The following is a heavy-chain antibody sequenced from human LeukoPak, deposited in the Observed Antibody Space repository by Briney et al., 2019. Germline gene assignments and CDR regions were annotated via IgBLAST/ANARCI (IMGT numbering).Heavy chain of an antibody. D-gene: IGHD6-13*01. CDR2: TYYRSKWYN. CDR1: GDSVSSNSAA. V-gene: IGHV6-1*01. Sequence: SQTLSLTCAISGDSVSSNSAAWNWIRQSPSRGREWLGRTYYRSKWYNDYAVSVKSRITINPDTSKNQFSLQLNSVTPEDTAVYYCARGGSSWYNVWFDPWGQGTLVTVSS. J-gene: IGHJ5*02. CDR3: ARGGSSWYNVWFDP.